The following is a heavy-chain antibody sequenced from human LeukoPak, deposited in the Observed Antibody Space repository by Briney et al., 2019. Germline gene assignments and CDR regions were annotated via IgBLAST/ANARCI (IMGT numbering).Heavy chain of an antibody. V-gene: IGHV4-59*08. Sequence: NPSETLSLTCTVSGGSISSYYWSWIRQPPGKGLEWIGYIYYSGSTNYNPSLKSRVTISVDTSKNQFSLKLSSVTAADTAVYYCARDYCSSTSCYPNWFDPWGQGTLVTVSS. CDR2: IYYSGST. CDR1: GGSISSYY. J-gene: IGHJ5*02. D-gene: IGHD2-2*01. CDR3: ARDYCSSTSCYPNWFDP.